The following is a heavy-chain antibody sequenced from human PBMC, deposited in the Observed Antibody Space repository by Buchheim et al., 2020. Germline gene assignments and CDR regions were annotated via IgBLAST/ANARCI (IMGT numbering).Heavy chain of an antibody. CDR2: ISSSSSTI. D-gene: IGHD6-13*01. V-gene: IGHV3-48*04. CDR3: ASSIAAAGRDIDY. CDR1: GFSFCSYX. J-gene: IGHJ4*02. Sequence: EVQLVESGGGLVQPGGSLRLSCAASGFSFCSYXMNWVRQAPGKGLEWVSYISSSSSTIYYADSVKGRFTXSRDNAKNSLYLQMNSLRAEDTAVYYCASSIAAAGRDIDYWGQGTL.